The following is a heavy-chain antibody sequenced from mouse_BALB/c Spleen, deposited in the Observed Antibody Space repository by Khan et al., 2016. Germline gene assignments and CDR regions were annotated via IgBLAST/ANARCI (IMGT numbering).Heavy chain of an antibody. Sequence: EVQLQESGPGLVKPSQSLSLTCSVTGYSITSGYYWNWIRQFPGNKLEWMGYISYDGSNNYNPSLKNRISITRDTSKNQFFLKLNSVTTEDTATYYCAWGRWLLPVAYWGQGTLVTVSA. CDR1: GYSITSGYY. D-gene: IGHD2-3*01. CDR3: AWGRWLLPVAY. J-gene: IGHJ3*01. V-gene: IGHV3-6*02. CDR2: ISYDGSN.